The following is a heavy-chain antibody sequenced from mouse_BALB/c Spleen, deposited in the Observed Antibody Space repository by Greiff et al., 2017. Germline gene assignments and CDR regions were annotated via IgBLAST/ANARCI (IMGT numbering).Heavy chain of an antibody. CDR1: GFTFSSYG. V-gene: IGHV5-6*01. CDR2: ISSGGSYT. J-gene: IGHJ4*01. CDR3: SKRYDRYYAMDY. D-gene: IGHD2-14*01. Sequence: DVHLVESGGDLVKPGGSLKLSCAASGFTFSSYGMSWVRQTPDKRLEWVATISSGGSYTYYPDSVKGRFTISRDNAKNTLYLQMSSLKSEDTAMYYCSKRYDRYYAMDYWGQGTSVTVSS.